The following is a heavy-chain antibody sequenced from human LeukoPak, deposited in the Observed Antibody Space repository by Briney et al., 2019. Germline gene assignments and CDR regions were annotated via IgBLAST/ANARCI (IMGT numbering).Heavy chain of an antibody. Sequence: GGSLRLSCAASGFTVSSNYMSWVRQAPGKGLGGVSVIYSGGRTYYADSMKGRFTISTHNSKNTLYLQMNSLRAEDTAVYYCASRIAAAGTDYWGQGTLVTVSS. V-gene: IGHV3-53*04. CDR1: GFTVSSNY. J-gene: IGHJ4*02. CDR2: IYSGGRT. CDR3: ASRIAAAGTDY. D-gene: IGHD6-13*01.